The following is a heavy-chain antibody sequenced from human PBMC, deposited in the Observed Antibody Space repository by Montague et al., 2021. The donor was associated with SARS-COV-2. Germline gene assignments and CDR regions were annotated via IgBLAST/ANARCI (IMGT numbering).Heavy chain of an antibody. J-gene: IGHJ6*02. Sequence: YADSVKSRITIDPDTSKNQVSLQLRSVTPEDTAVYFCAGVRHLGRGMDVWGQGTTVTVSS. V-gene: IGHV6-1*01. CDR3: AGVRHLGRGMDV. D-gene: IGHD7-27*01.